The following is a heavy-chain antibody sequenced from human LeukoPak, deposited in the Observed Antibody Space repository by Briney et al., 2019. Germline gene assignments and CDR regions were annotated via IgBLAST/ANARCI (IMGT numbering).Heavy chain of an antibody. D-gene: IGHD6-6*01. V-gene: IGHV1-46*01. Sequence: ASVKVSCKASGYTFTSYYMHWVRQAPGQGLEWMGIINPSGGSTSYAQKFQGRVTMTRDMSTSTVYMELSSLRSEDTAVYYCARVLSSSAVDDAFDIWGQGTMVTVSS. CDR3: ARVLSSSAVDDAFDI. CDR2: INPSGGST. J-gene: IGHJ3*02. CDR1: GYTFTSYY.